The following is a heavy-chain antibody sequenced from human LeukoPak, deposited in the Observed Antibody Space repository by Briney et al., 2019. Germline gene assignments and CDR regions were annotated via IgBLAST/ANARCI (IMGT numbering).Heavy chain of an antibody. D-gene: IGHD3-10*01. V-gene: IGHV4-34*01. Sequence: SETLSLTCAVYGGSFSGYYWSWIRQPPGKGLEWIGEINHSGSTNYNPSLKSRVTISVDTSKNQFSLKLSSVTAADTAVYYCARHNSYRGNPYAKFDYWGQGTLVTVSS. CDR2: INHSGST. CDR1: GGSFSGYY. CDR3: ARHNSYRGNPYAKFDY. J-gene: IGHJ4*02.